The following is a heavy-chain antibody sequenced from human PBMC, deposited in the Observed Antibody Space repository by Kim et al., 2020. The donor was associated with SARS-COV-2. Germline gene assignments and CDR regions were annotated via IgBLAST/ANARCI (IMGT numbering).Heavy chain of an antibody. V-gene: IGHV4-34*01. J-gene: IGHJ4*02. Sequence: TNYSPALQSRVTISVVTNKNQFSLKLSSVTAADTAVYYCARGVYYFDYWGQGTLVTVSS. CDR2: T. CDR3: ARGVYYFDY.